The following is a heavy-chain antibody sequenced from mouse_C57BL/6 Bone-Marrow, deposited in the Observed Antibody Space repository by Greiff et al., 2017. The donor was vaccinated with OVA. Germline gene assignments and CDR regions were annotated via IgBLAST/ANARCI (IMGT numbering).Heavy chain of an antibody. CDR3: APLYYYGSSYDAMDY. CDR1: GYTFTSYW. V-gene: IGHV1-64*01. J-gene: IGHJ4*01. Sequence: VQLQQPGAELVKPGASVKLSCKASGYTFTSYWMHWVKQRPGQGLEWIGMIHPNSGSTNYNEKFKSKATLTVDKSSSTAYMQLSSLTSEDSAVYYCAPLYYYGSSYDAMDYWGQGTSVTVSS. D-gene: IGHD1-1*01. CDR2: IHPNSGST.